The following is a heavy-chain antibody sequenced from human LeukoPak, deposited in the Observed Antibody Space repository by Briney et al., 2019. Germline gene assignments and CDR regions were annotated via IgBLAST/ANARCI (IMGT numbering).Heavy chain of an antibody. CDR2: INWNGGST. J-gene: IGHJ4*02. CDR3: VRSPQQWELPDFDY. CDR1: GFTFDDYG. D-gene: IGHD1-26*01. Sequence: PGGSLRLSCAASGFTFDDYGMSWVRQAPGKGLEWVSGINWNGGSTGYADSVKGRFTISRDNAKNSLYLQMNSLRAEDTALYYCVRSPQQWELPDFDYWGQGTLVTVSS. V-gene: IGHV3-20*04.